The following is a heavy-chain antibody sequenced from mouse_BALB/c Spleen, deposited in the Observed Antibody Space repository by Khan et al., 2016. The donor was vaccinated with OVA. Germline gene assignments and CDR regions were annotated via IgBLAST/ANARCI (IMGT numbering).Heavy chain of an antibody. Sequence: EVQLQESGPGLVKPSQSLSLTCTVTGYSINSAYAWNWIRQFPGNKLEWMGYISYSGNTKYNPSLKSRISITRDTSKNQFFLQLNFVTIEDTATYYCAKSQGGDFGYWGQGTTLTVSS. CDR3: AKSQGGDFGY. CDR2: ISYSGNT. CDR1: GYSINSAYA. J-gene: IGHJ2*01. V-gene: IGHV3-2*02. D-gene: IGHD1-3*01.